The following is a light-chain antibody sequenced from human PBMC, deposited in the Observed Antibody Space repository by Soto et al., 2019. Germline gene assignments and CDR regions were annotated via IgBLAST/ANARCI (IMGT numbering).Light chain of an antibody. J-gene: IGLJ2*01. CDR3: ASWDDRLNCQV. CDR2: GND. Sequence: QSVLAQPPSASAPPGQRVAIPCSGSSSNIGRNPVHWYQHLPGAAPKLLIYGNDQRPSGVPDRFSGSKSDTSASLAITGLQSEDEADYFCASWDDRLNCQVFGGGTQLTVL. V-gene: IGLV1-44*01. CDR1: SSNIGRNP.